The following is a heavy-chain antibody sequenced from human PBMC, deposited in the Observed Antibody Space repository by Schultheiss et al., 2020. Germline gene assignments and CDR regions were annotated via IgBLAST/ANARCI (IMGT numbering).Heavy chain of an antibody. J-gene: IGHJ4*02. CDR3: ARVSGGPFDY. Sequence: GGSLRLSCAASGFTFSSYGMHWVRQAPGKGLEWVAVISYDGSNKYYADSVKGRLTISRDNSNNTLYLQMNSLRAEDTAVYYCARVSGGPFDYWGQGTLVTVSS. V-gene: IGHV3-30*03. CDR2: ISYDGSNK. CDR1: GFTFSSYG. D-gene: IGHD4-23*01.